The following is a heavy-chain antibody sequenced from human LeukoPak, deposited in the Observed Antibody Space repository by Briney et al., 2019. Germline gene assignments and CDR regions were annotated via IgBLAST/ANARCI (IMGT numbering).Heavy chain of an antibody. D-gene: IGHD6-19*01. J-gene: IGHJ4*02. CDR3: AKDTGIAVAGLFAY. Sequence: GGSLRLSCAASGFTFSSYGMHWVRQAPGKGLEWVAFIRYDGSNKYYADSVKGRFTISRDNSKNTLYLQMNSLRAEDTAVYYCAKDTGIAVAGLFAYWGQGTLVTVSA. CDR2: IRYDGSNK. CDR1: GFTFSSYG. V-gene: IGHV3-30*02.